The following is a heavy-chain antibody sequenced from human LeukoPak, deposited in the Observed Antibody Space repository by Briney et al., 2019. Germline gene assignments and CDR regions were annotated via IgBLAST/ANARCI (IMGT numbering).Heavy chain of an antibody. D-gene: IGHD1-1*01. Sequence: PSETLSLTCTVSGGSVSSDSYYWSWIRQPPGKGLEWIGYIYHSGSTYYTPSLKSRLSMSLDTSSNQFSLNLSSVTAADTAVYYCARGWNAPGDLWGEGTLVTVSS. CDR3: ARGWNAPGDL. CDR2: IYHSGST. V-gene: IGHV4-30-4*01. J-gene: IGHJ4*02. CDR1: GGSVSSDSYY.